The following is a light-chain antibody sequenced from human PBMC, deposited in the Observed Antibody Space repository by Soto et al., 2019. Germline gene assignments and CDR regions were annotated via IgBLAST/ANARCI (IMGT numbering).Light chain of an antibody. V-gene: IGLV1-40*01. CDR2: GNS. CDR1: SSNIGAGYD. J-gene: IGLJ2*01. CDR3: QSSDSSLSGYVV. Sequence: QSVLTQPPSVSGAPGQRVTISCTGSSSNIGAGYDVHWYQQLPGTAPKLLIYGNSNRPSGVPDRFSGSKSGTSASLAITGLQAEDEADYYSQSSDSSLSGYVVFGGGTQLTVL.